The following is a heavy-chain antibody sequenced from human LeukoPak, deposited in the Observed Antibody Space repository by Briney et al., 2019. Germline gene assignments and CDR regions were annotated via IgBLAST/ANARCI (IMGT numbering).Heavy chain of an antibody. D-gene: IGHD2-15*01. V-gene: IGHV1-69*04. CDR1: GGTFSSYA. J-gene: IGHJ4*02. CDR3: AREEVGGYCSGGSCLYFDY. CDR2: IIPILGIA. Sequence: SVKVPCKASGGTFSSYAISWVRQAPGQGLEWMGRIIPILGIANYAQKFQGRVTITADKSTSTAYMELSSLRSEDTAVYYCAREEVGGYCSGGSCLYFDYWGQGTLVTASS.